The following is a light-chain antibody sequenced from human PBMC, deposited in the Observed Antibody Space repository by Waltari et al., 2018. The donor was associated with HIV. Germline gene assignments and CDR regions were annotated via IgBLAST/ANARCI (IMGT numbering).Light chain of an antibody. CDR1: SRDVGGYDY. J-gene: IGLJ1*01. V-gene: IGLV2-8*01. CDR2: EAS. CDR3: TSYAGSGEYV. Sequence: QSALTQPPSASGSPGQSVTISCTGTSRDVGGYDYVSWYQHHPSKVPRLIMYEASKRPSGVPVRFAGFKSGNTASLTVSGLQAEDEADYYCTSYAGSGEYVFGTGTKVTVL.